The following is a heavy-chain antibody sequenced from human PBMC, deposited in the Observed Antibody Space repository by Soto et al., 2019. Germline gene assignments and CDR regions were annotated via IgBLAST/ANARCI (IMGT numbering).Heavy chain of an antibody. V-gene: IGHV3-9*01. CDR3: AKSVVAALRRDAFDV. D-gene: IGHD2-15*01. J-gene: IGHJ3*01. CDR1: GFTVGAYA. Sequence: EVQLVESGGGLVQPGRSLRLSCAASGFTVGAYAMHWVRQAPGKGLEWVSGISWNSGSIGYADSVKGRFTSSRDNAKNSLYLQMNSLRAEDTALYYCAKSVVAALRRDAFDVWGQGTMVTVSS. CDR2: ISWNSGSI.